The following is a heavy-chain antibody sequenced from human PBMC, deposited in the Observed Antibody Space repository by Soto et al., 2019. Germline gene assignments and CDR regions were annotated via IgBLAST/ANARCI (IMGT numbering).Heavy chain of an antibody. V-gene: IGHV1-69*13. D-gene: IGHD3-22*01. J-gene: IGHJ4*02. CDR1: GVTFSSYA. CDR2: IIPVFGKA. CDR3: ARDGTLYDSSAYYYVY. Sequence: ASVKVSCKASGVTFSSYAINWLRQAPGQGLEWMGGIIPVFGKANYAQKFQGRVTITADESTTTGYMELRSLTSEDTAVYYCARDGTLYDSSAYYYVYWGQGTLVTVSS.